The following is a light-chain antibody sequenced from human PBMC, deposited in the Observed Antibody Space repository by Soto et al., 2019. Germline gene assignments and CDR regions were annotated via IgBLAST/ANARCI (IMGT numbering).Light chain of an antibody. V-gene: IGLV2-14*01. J-gene: IGLJ3*02. Sequence: QSALTQPASVSGSPGHSITISCTGTSSDVGGYNYVSWYQQHPGKAPKLMIYEVSNRPSGVSNRFSGSKSGNTASLTISGLQAEDEADYYCSSYTSSSTRVFGGGTQLTVL. CDR2: EVS. CDR1: SSDVGGYNY. CDR3: SSYTSSSTRV.